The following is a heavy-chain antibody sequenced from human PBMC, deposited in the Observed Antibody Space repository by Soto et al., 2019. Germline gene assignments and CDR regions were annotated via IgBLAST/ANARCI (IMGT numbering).Heavy chain of an antibody. D-gene: IGHD3-22*01. CDR1: GFTFSSYG. CDR3: ARQYFYDSSGYYYGLDAFDI. CDR2: IWYDGSNK. J-gene: IGHJ3*02. V-gene: IGHV3-33*01. Sequence: PGGSLRLSCAASGFTFSSYGMHWVRQAPGKGLEWVAVIWYDGSNKYYADSVKGRFTISRDNYKNTLYLQMNSLRAEDTAVYYCARQYFYDSSGYYYGLDAFDIWGQGTMVTVSS.